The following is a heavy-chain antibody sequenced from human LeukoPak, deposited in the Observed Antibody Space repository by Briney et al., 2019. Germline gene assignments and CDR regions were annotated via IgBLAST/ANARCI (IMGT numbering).Heavy chain of an antibody. D-gene: IGHD5-12*01. CDR2: ISSSGSTI. CDR3: ARDRPPTYSGYDCFDY. J-gene: IGHJ4*02. Sequence: GGSLRLSCAVSGFTFSSYTMNWVRQAPGKGLEWVSYISSSGSTIYYADSVKGRFTISRDNAKNSLYLQMNSLRAEDTAVYYCARDRPPTYSGYDCFDYWGQGTLVTVSS. V-gene: IGHV3-48*04. CDR1: GFTFSSYT.